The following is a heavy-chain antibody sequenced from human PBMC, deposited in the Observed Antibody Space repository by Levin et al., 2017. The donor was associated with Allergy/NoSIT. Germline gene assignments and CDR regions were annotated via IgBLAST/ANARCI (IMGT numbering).Heavy chain of an antibody. V-gene: IGHV3-74*01. Sequence: GESLKISCAASGFTFSSYWMHWVRQAPGKGLVGVSLINSDGISTTYADSVKGRFPISRDNAKNTLYLQMNGLGAEDTAVYFCARDRGGSGYHCALCAFDIWGQGTMVTVSS. D-gene: IGHD5-12*01. CDR3: ARDRGGSGYHCALCAFDI. CDR1: GFTFSSYW. J-gene: IGHJ3*02. CDR2: INSDGIST.